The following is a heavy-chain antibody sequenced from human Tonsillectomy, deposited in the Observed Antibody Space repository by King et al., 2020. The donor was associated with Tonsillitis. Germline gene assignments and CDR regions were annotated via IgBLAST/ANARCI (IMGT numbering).Heavy chain of an antibody. CDR2: NYYSGST. CDR3: ARLYGSGWTYYFDY. CDR1: GGSISSSSYY. J-gene: IGHJ4*02. V-gene: IGHV4-39*01. Sequence: QLQESGPGLVKPSETLSLTCTVSGGSISSSSYYWGWIRQPPGKGLEWIGSNYYSGSTYYNPSLKSRVTISVDTSKNQFSLKLSSVTAADTAVYYCARLYGSGWTYYFDYWGQGTLVTVSS. D-gene: IGHD6-19*01.